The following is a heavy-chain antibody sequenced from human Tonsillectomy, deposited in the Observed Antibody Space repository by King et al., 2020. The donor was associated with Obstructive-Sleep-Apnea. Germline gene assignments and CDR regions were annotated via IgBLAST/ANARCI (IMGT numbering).Heavy chain of an antibody. V-gene: IGHV3-30*04. Sequence: VQLVESGGGLVQPGRSLRLSCAASGFSFSDYRMNWVRQAPGKGLEWVAVLSYEGRDEYNADSVKGRFRISRDNSKNTLYLQMNNLGPEDTAVYYCARSERADYSDYRDDWFDPWGQGTLVTVSS. CDR2: LSYEGRDE. CDR3: ARSERADYSDYRDDWFDP. J-gene: IGHJ5*02. CDR1: GFSFSDYR. D-gene: IGHD4-11*01.